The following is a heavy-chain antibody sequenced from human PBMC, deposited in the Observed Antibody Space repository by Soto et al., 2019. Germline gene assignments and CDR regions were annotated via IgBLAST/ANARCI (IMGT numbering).Heavy chain of an antibody. D-gene: IGHD1-20*01. CDR3: AKSHPITVISLDY. CDR1: GFSFSDYG. Sequence: QVQLVESGGHVVQPGESLRLSCSASGFSFSDYGMHWVRQAPGKGLEWVAVISYDGSDKYVADSVRGRFAISRDNSKNTLYLQMNILRAEDTAIYYCAKSHPITVISLDYLGQGTLVTVSS. J-gene: IGHJ4*02. CDR2: ISYDGSDK. V-gene: IGHV3-33*08.